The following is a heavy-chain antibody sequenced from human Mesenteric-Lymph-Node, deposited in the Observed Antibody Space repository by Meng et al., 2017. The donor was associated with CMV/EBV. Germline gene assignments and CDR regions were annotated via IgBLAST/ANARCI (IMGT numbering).Heavy chain of an antibody. Sequence: SETLSLTCTVSGGSISSYYWSWIRQPPGKGLEWIGYIYYSGSTNYNPSLKSRVTISVDTSKNQFSLKLSSVTAADTAVYYCARGGDGSPDQFDYWGQGTLVIVSS. CDR1: GGSISSYY. J-gene: IGHJ4*02. CDR2: IYYSGST. CDR3: ARGGDGSPDQFDY. V-gene: IGHV4-59*01. D-gene: IGHD2-21*01.